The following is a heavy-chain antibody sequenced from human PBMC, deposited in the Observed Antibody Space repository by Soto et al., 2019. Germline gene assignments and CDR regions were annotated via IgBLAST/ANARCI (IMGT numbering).Heavy chain of an antibody. D-gene: IGHD4-17*01. CDR3: ARPLGWGMTTVTPPTDWFDP. V-gene: IGHV4-39*01. CDR2: IYYSGST. Sequence: QLQLQESGPGLVKPSETLSLTCTVSGGSISSSSYYWGWIRQPPGKGLEWIGSIYYSGSTYYNPSLKSRVTISVDTSKNQFSLKLSSVTAADTAVYYCARPLGWGMTTVTPPTDWFDPWGQGTLVTVSS. J-gene: IGHJ5*02. CDR1: GGSISSSSYY.